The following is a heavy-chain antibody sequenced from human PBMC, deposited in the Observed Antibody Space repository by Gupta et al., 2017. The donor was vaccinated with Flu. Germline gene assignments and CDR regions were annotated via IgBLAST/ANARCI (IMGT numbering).Heavy chain of an antibody. CDR2: IYYSGST. J-gene: IGHJ6*02. D-gene: IGHD2-2*01. V-gene: IGHV4-59*01. CDR3: ARGGAEDIVVVPGGGDYYYGMDV. Sequence: QVQLQESGPGLVKPSETLSLTCTVSGGSISSYYWSWIRQPPGKGLEWIGYIYYSGSTNYNPSLKSRVTISVDTSKNQFSLKLSSVTAADTAVYYCARGGAEDIVVVPGGGDYYYGMDVWGQGTTVTVSS. CDR1: GGSISSYY.